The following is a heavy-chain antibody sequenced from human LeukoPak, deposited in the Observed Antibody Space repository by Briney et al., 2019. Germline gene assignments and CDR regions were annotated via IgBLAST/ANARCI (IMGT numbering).Heavy chain of an antibody. CDR3: ARIMDDSGSYAVDY. D-gene: IGHD1-26*01. CDR1: GFSLSTSGMC. Sequence: ASGPTLVNPTQTLTLTCTFSGFSLSTSGMCVSWIRQPPGKALEWLARIDWDDDKYYSTSLKTRLTISKDTSKNQVVLTMTNMDPVDTATYYCARIMDDSGSYAVDYWGQGTLVTVSS. J-gene: IGHJ4*02. V-gene: IGHV2-70*11. CDR2: IDWDDDK.